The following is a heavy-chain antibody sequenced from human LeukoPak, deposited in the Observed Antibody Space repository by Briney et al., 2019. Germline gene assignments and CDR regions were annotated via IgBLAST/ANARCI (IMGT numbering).Heavy chain of an antibody. CDR3: AKTAGYSSGWYYFDY. CDR1: GFTFSNSW. V-gene: IGHV3-74*03. D-gene: IGHD6-19*01. J-gene: IGHJ4*02. CDR2: INSDGGNT. Sequence: PGGSLRLSCAASGFTFSNSWMHWVRHAPGKGLEWVARINSDGGNTAYADSVRGRFTIPRDNSKNTLYLQMNSLRAEDTAVYYCAKTAGYSSGWYYFDYWGQGTLVTVSS.